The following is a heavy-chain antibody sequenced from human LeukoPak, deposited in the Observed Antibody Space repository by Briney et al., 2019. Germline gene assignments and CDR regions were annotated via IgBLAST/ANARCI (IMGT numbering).Heavy chain of an antibody. CDR1: GYTFTSYA. Sequence: GASVKVSCKASGYTFTSYAISWVRQAPGQGLEWMGRIIPIFGTANYAQKFQGRVTITTDESTSTAYMELSSLRSEDTAVYYCARGYCSSTSCYAYHFDYWGQGTLVTVSS. CDR3: ARGYCSSTSCYAYHFDY. V-gene: IGHV1-69*05. CDR2: IIPIFGTA. J-gene: IGHJ4*02. D-gene: IGHD2-2*01.